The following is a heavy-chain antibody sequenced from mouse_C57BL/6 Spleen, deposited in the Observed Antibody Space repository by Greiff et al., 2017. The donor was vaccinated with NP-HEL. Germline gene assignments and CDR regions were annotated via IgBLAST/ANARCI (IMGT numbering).Heavy chain of an antibody. J-gene: IGHJ4*01. Sequence: QVQLQQPGAELVKPGASVKLSCKASGYTFTSYWMHWVKQRPGQGLEWIGMIHPTSGSTNYNEKFKSKATLTVDKSSSTAYMQLSSRTSADSAVYYCARDSSGPYYAMDYWGQGTSVTVSS. D-gene: IGHD3-2*02. CDR3: ARDSSGPYYAMDY. CDR2: IHPTSGST. CDR1: GYTFTSYW. V-gene: IGHV1-64*01.